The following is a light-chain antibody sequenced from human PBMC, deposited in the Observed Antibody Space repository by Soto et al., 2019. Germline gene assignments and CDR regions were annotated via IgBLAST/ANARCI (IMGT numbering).Light chain of an antibody. CDR1: QSVSSY. CDR2: GAS. V-gene: IGKV3-20*01. J-gene: IGKJ1*01. Sequence: EIVLTQSPATLSLSPVEIANLSCSASQSVSSYLAWYQEKPGQAPRLLIYGASSRATGIPDRFSGSGSGTDFTLTISRLEPEGFAVYYCQQYDSSPKTFGQGTKVDIK. CDR3: QQYDSSPKT.